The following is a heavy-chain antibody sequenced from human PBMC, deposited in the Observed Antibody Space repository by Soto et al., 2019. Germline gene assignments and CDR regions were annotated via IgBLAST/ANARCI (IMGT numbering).Heavy chain of an antibody. CDR2: IRSKAYGGTT. J-gene: IGHJ4*02. V-gene: IGHV3-49*04. D-gene: IGHD4-17*01. CDR1: GFTFDDYA. CDR3: TRGNYGDSVFDY. Sequence: GGSLRLSCAASGFTFDDYAMHWVRQAPGKGLEWVGFIRSKAYGGTTEYAASVKGRFTISRDDSKSIAYLQMNSLKTEDTAVYYCTRGNYGDSVFDYWGQGTLVTVSS.